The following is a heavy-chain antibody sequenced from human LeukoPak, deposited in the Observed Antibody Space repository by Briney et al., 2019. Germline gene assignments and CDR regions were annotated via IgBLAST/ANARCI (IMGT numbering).Heavy chain of an antibody. V-gene: IGHV5-51*01. Sequence: GESLKIFCKGSGYSFTDYWIGWVRQMPGKGLEWMGIIYPGDSDTRYSPSFQGQVTISADKSISTAYLQWSSLKASDTAMYYCARARFCSGGSCYAEYWGQGTLVTVSS. J-gene: IGHJ4*02. CDR3: ARARFCSGGSCYAEY. CDR2: IYPGDSDT. CDR1: GYSFTDYW. D-gene: IGHD2-15*01.